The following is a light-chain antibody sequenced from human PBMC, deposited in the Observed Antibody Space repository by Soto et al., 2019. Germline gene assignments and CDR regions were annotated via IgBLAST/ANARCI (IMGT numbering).Light chain of an antibody. J-gene: IGLJ3*02. CDR3: GTWDSSLSAWV. V-gene: IGLV1-51*02. CDR2: QNN. Sequence: HSVLTQPPSVSAAPGQKVTISCSGSSSNIGENYVSWYQQLPGTSPKLLIYQNNKRPSGIPDRFSGSKSGTSATLGITGLQTGDEADYYFGTWDSSLSAWVFGGGTQLTVL. CDR1: SSNIGENY.